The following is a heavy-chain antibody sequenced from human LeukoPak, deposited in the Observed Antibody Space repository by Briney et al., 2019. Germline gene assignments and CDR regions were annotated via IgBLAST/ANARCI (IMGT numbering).Heavy chain of an antibody. D-gene: IGHD6-6*01. Sequence: ASVKVSCKPSGYTFTSYYMHWVRQAPGQGLEWMGIINPSGGSTSYAQKFQGRVTMTRDTSTSTVYMELSSLRSEDTAVYYCARDRVSNQLAYYYYYYMDVWGKGTTVTVSS. CDR1: GYTFTSYY. CDR2: INPSGGST. V-gene: IGHV1-46*01. J-gene: IGHJ6*03. CDR3: ARDRVSNQLAYYYYYYMDV.